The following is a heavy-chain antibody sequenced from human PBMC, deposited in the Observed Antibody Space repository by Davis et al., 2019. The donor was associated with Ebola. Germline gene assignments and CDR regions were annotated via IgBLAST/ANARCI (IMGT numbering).Heavy chain of an antibody. D-gene: IGHD5-24*01. CDR1: GFTFSSYG. Sequence: GESLKISCAASGFTFSSYGMHWVRQAPGKGLEWVAVISYDGSNKYYADSVKGRFTISRDNAKNSLYLQMNSLRAEDTAVYYCARGGVEMATISFAFDIWGQGTMVTVSS. V-gene: IGHV3-30*03. CDR3: ARGGVEMATISFAFDI. J-gene: IGHJ3*02. CDR2: ISYDGSNK.